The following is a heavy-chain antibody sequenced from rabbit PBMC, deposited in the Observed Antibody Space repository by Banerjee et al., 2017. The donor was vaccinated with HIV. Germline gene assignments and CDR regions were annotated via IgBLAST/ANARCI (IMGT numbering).Heavy chain of an antibody. CDR2: IYTGSSGST. CDR3: ARLRDL. CDR1: GFSFSSHW. V-gene: IGHV1S45*01. Sequence: QEQLVESGGGLVQPEGSLTLTCTASGFSFSSHWMSWVRQAPGKGLEWIGYIYTGSSGSTYYASWAKGRFTISKSTSLNTVTLQMTSLTAADTATYFCARLRDLWGPGTLVTVS. J-gene: IGHJ6*01.